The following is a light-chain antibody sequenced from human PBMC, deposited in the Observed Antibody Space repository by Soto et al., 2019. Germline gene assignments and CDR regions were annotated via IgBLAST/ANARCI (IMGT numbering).Light chain of an antibody. V-gene: IGKV3-20*01. CDR2: GAS. J-gene: IGKJ3*01. Sequence: EIVMTQSPATLSVSPGERATLSCRASQSVGSNLAWYQQKPGQAPRLLIYGASSRATGIPDRFSGSGSGTDFTLTISRLEPEDFAVYYCQQYGSSPRFTFGPGTKVDIK. CDR1: QSVGSN. CDR3: QQYGSSPRFT.